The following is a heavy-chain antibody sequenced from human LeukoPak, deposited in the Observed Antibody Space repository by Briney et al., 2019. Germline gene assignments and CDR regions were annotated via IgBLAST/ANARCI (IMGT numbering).Heavy chain of an antibody. CDR1: GYTFTSYY. Sequence: ASVKVSCKASGYTFTSYYMHWVRQAPGQGLEWMGIINPSGGSTSYAQKFQGRVTMTRDTSTSTVYMELSSLRSEDTAVYYCARDLYDILTGYADWGEGGCNYWGQGTLVTVSS. CDR2: INPSGGST. J-gene: IGHJ4*02. CDR3: ARDLYDILTGYADWGEGGCNY. D-gene: IGHD3-9*01. V-gene: IGHV1-46*01.